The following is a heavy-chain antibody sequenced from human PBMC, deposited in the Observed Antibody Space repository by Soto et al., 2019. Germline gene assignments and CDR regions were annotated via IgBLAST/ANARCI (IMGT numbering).Heavy chain of an antibody. V-gene: IGHV4-59*01. CDR1: AGSISDYY. J-gene: IGHJ4*02. D-gene: IGHD3-22*01. Sequence: SETLSLTCSVSAGSISDYYWSWIRQPQGKGLEWIGYSYYGWNTNYNPSLKSRVTISVDTSKNQFSLKLISVTAADTAVYYCARDREYYDSSGLYFDYWGQGTLVTV. CDR2: SYYGWNT. CDR3: ARDREYYDSSGLYFDY.